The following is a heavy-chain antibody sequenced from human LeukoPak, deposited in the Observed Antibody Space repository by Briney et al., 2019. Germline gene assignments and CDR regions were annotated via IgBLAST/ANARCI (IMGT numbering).Heavy chain of an antibody. CDR3: ARGRYGYCSSTSCYVFDY. CDR1: GYTFTSYG. D-gene: IGHD2-2*01. CDR2: FSAYNSNT. V-gene: IGHV1-18*01. J-gene: IGHJ4*02. Sequence: ASVKVSCKASGYTFTSYGISWVRQALGQGLEWMGWFSAYNSNTNYAQKLQGRVTMTTDTSTNTAYMELRSPRSDDTAVYYCARGRYGYCSSTSCYVFDYWGQGTLVTVSS.